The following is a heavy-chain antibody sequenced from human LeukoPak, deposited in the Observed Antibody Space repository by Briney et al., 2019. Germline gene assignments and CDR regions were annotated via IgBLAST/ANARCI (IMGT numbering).Heavy chain of an antibody. Sequence: SETLSLTCTVSGGSISSYYWSWIRQPPGKGLEWIGYIYYSGSTNYNPSFKSRVTISVGTSKNQFSLKLSSVTAADTAVYYCARGGGYLYYFDYWGQGTLVTVSS. CDR1: GGSISSYY. CDR3: ARGGGYLYYFDY. CDR2: IYYSGST. D-gene: IGHD5-12*01. J-gene: IGHJ4*02. V-gene: IGHV4-59*01.